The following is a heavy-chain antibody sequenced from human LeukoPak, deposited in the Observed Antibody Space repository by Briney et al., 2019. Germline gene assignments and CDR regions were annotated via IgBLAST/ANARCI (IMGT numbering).Heavy chain of an antibody. D-gene: IGHD2-2*02. CDR1: GGSISSGDYY. J-gene: IGHJ6*03. V-gene: IGHV4-30-4*08. CDR3: ARQGEPNCSGTSCYIPFYYYYYMDV. Sequence: RPSETLSLTCTVSGGSISSGDYYWSWIRQPPGKGLEWIGYIYYSGSTYYNPSLKSRVTISVDTSKNQFSLKLSSVTAADTAVYYCARQGEPNCSGTSCYIPFYYYYYMDVWGKGTTVTVSS. CDR2: IYYSGST.